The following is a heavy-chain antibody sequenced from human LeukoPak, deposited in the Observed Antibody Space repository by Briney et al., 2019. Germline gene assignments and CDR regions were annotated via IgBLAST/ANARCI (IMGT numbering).Heavy chain of an antibody. CDR3: AIDRPDSAGYSSSFKNPYGMDV. CDR2: INPSGGST. J-gene: IGHJ6*02. CDR1: GYTFTSYY. V-gene: IGHV1-46*01. D-gene: IGHD6-13*01. Sequence: ASVKVSCKASGYTFTSYYMHWVRQAPGQGLEWMGIINPSGGSTSYAQKFQGRVTMTRDTSTSTVYMELSSLRSEDTAVYYCAIDRPDSAGYSSSFKNPYGMDVWGQGTTVTVSS.